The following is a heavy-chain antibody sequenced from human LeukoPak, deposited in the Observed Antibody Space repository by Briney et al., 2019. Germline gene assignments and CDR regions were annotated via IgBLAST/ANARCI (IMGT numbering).Heavy chain of an antibody. J-gene: IGHJ4*02. D-gene: IGHD3-22*01. CDR2: ISACNGNT. CDR3: ARGGLYYYDSSVSDY. CDR1: GYTFTSYG. Sequence: ASVKVSCKASGYTFTSYGISWVRQAPGQGLEWMGWISACNGNTNYAQKLQGRVTMTTDTSTSTAYMELRSLRSDDTAVYYCARGGLYYYDSSVSDYWGQGTLVTVSS. V-gene: IGHV1-18*01.